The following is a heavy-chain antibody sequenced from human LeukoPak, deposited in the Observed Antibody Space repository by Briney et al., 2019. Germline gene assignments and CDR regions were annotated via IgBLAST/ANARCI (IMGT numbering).Heavy chain of an antibody. CDR1: GGSFSGYY. D-gene: IGHD3-10*01. J-gene: IGHJ6*03. CDR2: INHSGST. CDR3: ARGGRGPYYYYMDV. V-gene: IGHV4-34*01. Sequence: KPSETLSLTCAVYGGSFSGYYWSWIRQPPGKGLEWIGEINHSGSTNYNPSLKSRVTIPVDTSKNQFSLKLSSVTAADTAVYYCARGGRGPYYYYMDVWGKGTTVTVSS.